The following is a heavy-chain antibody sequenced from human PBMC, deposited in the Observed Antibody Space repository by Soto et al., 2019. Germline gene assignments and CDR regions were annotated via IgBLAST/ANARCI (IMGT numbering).Heavy chain of an antibody. J-gene: IGHJ6*03. Sequence: ASVKVSCKASGGTFSSYTISWVRQAPGQGLEWMGRIIPILGIANYAQKFQGRVTITADKSTSTAYMELSSLRSEDTAVYYCARDFDCSGGSCYYYYYMDVWGKGTTVTVSS. V-gene: IGHV1-69*04. CDR1: GGTFSSYT. D-gene: IGHD2-15*01. CDR2: IIPILGIA. CDR3: ARDFDCSGGSCYYYYYMDV.